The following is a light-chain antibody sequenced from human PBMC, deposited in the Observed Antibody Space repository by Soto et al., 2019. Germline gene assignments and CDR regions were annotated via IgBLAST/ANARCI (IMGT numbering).Light chain of an antibody. J-gene: IGKJ1*01. CDR1: QSISNW. CDR2: DAS. CDR3: HQYINYPWT. V-gene: IGKV1-5*01. Sequence: DIQMTQSPSTLSASVGDRVTITCRASQSISNWLAWYQQKPGKAPKLLIYDASSLEGGVPSRFSGSGSGTEFTLTISSLQPDDFATFYCHQYINYPWTFGQGTKVDIK.